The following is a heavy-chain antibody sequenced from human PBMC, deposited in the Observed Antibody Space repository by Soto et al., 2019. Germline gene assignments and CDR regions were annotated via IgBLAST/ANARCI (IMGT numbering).Heavy chain of an antibody. CDR2: IKPDGSET. Sequence: GGSLRLSWAASGLTFSGHWMTWVRQTPGEGLQWVAAIKPDGSETFYVDSVKGRFTISRDNARNSLFLQMDSLRAEDTAVYYCTSRPSGMTYHAVFDFWGQGTLVTVSS. D-gene: IGHD2-21*02. V-gene: IGHV3-7*03. CDR3: TSRPSGMTYHAVFDF. CDR1: GLTFSGHW. J-gene: IGHJ4*02.